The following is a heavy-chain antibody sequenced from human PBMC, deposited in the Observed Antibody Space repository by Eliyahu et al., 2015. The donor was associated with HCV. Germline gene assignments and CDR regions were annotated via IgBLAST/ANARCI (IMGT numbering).Heavy chain of an antibody. CDR3: ARDKEYWTGSRYFDY. V-gene: IGHV4-39*02. J-gene: IGHJ4*02. CDR1: GDSISSSSYY. CDR2: MYYSGNT. D-gene: IGHD2-8*02. Sequence: QVLLQESGPGLVKPLETLSLTCTVFGDSISSSSYYWGWIRQPPGKGLEWIGGMYYSGNTYYNPSLKSRVTISVDTSKNQFSLKLSSVTAADTAVYYCARDKEYWTGSRYFDYWGQGTLVTVSS.